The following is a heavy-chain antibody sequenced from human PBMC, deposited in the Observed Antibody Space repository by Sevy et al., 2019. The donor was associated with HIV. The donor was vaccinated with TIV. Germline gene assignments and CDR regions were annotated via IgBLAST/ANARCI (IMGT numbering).Heavy chain of an antibody. CDR1: GFTLDDSW. Sequence: GGSLRLSCPASGFTLDDSWMNWVRQAPGQGLEWGANIKQDGNELYNAHSVKGRFTISRDNAKESLFLQMTNLRVEDTALYYCARRYFDLWGQGTLVTVSS. CDR2: IKQDGNEL. CDR3: ARRYFDL. V-gene: IGHV3-7*01. J-gene: IGHJ4*02.